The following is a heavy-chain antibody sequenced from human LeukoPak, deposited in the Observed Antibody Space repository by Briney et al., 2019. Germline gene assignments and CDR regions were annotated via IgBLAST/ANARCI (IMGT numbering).Heavy chain of an antibody. CDR1: GGSISSGGYY. Sequence: PSETLSLTCTVSGGSISSGGYYWSWIRQPPGKGLEWIGYIYHSGSTYYNPSLKSRVTISVDRSKNQFSLKLSSVTAADTAVYYCARVAVAGPNWFDPWGQGTLVTVSS. J-gene: IGHJ5*02. D-gene: IGHD6-19*01. V-gene: IGHV4-30-2*01. CDR2: IYHSGST. CDR3: ARVAVAGPNWFDP.